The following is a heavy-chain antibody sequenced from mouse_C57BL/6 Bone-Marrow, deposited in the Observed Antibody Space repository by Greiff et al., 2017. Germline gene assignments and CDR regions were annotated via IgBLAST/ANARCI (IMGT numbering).Heavy chain of an antibody. CDR3: ARRRGTTVVARNYYAMDY. Sequence: EVQGVESGGGLVKPGGSLKLSCAASGFTFSDYGMHWVRQAPEKGLEWVAYISSGSSTIYYADTVKGRFTIARDNAKNTLFLQMTSLRSEDTAMYYCARRRGTTVVARNYYAMDYWGQGTSVTVSS. V-gene: IGHV5-17*01. CDR1: GFTFSDYG. D-gene: IGHD1-1*01. J-gene: IGHJ4*01. CDR2: ISSGSSTI.